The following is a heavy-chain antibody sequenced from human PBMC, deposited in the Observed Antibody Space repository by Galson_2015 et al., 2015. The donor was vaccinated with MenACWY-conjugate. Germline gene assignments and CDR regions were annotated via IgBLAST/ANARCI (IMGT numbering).Heavy chain of an antibody. CDR3: GRISYDGLDY. CDR1: GVTCESNR. D-gene: IGHD3-3*01. V-gene: IGHV3-7*01. CDR2: INRNVDGN. J-gene: IGHJ4*02. Sequence: SLIIACAGSGVTCESNRMSCVRQGPGKGLEWVDNINRNVDGNVLADAVKGLFAICKDNVDNSLYMPMNRLTAADTAIYYCGRISYDGLDYWGQGTLVTVSS.